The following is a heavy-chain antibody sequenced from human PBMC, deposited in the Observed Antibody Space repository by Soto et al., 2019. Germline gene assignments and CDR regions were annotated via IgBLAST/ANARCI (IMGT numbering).Heavy chain of an antibody. J-gene: IGHJ1*01. D-gene: IGHD3-22*01. CDR3: ARGYYYDSSGHFTFPGP. Sequence: SETLSLTCTVSGGSISSGGYYWSWIRQHPGKGLEWIGYIYYSGSTYYNPSLKSRVTISVDTSKNQFSLKLSSVTAADTAVYYCARGYYYDSSGHFTFPGPWGQGTLVTVSS. V-gene: IGHV4-31*03. CDR2: IYYSGST. CDR1: GGSISSGGYY.